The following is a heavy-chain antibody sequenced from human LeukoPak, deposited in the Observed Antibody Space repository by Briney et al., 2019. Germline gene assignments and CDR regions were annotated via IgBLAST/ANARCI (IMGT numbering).Heavy chain of an antibody. D-gene: IGHD3-10*01. CDR1: GFTFSSYW. Sequence: GGSLRLSCAASGFTFSSYWMTWVRQAPGKGLEWVASIKQDGSEKYCVDSVKGRFTISRDNAKNSLYLLMNSLRAEDTAVYYCARVFDSGSQAYFYYMDVWGKGTTVTIFS. CDR2: IKQDGSEK. CDR3: ARVFDSGSQAYFYYMDV. V-gene: IGHV3-7*03. J-gene: IGHJ6*03.